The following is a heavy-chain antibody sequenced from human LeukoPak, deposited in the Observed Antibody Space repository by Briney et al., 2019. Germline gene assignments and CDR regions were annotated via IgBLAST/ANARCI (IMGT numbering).Heavy chain of an antibody. CDR3: AKPGYYDFWSGYPHFDY. D-gene: IGHD3-3*01. J-gene: IGHJ4*02. CDR1: GFTFSSYA. Sequence: PGGSLRLSCAASGFTFSSYAMHWVRQAPGKGLEWVAVISYDGSNKYYADSVKGRFTISRDNSKNTLYLQMNSLRAEDTAVYYCAKPGYYDFWSGYPHFDYWGQGTLVTVSS. CDR2: ISYDGSNK. V-gene: IGHV3-30-3*02.